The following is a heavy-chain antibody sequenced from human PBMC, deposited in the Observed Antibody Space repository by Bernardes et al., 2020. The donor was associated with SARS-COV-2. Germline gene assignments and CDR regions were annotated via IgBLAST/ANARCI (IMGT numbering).Heavy chain of an antibody. Sequence: GGSLRLSCAASGFTFSSYGMHWVRQAPGKGLEWVAVIWYDGSNKYYADSVKGRFTISRDNSKNTLYLQMNSLRAEDTAVYYCARAVSYYYGMDVWGQGTTVTVSS. CDR2: IWYDGSNK. CDR1: GFTFSSYG. J-gene: IGHJ6*02. CDR3: ARAVSYYYGMDV. V-gene: IGHV3-33*01.